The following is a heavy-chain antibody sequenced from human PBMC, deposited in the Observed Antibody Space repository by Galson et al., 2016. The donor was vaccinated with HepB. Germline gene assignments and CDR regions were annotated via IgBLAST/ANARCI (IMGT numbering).Heavy chain of an antibody. D-gene: IGHD3-16*01. CDR3: AHSTLWGFDY. Sequence: PALVKPTQTVTLTCTFSGFSLRTSGVGVGWIRQPPGKALEWLALIYWDDEKRYRPPLKSRLTITKDTSKNQVVLTMSNMDPVDTATYYCAHSTLWGFDYWGQGTLVTVSS. J-gene: IGHJ4*02. CDR2: IYWDDEK. CDR1: GFSLRTSGVG. V-gene: IGHV2-5*02.